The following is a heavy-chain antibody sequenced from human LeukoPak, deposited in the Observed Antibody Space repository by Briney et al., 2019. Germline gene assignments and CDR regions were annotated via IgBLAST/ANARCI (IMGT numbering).Heavy chain of an antibody. CDR2: IYYSGST. CDR1: GGSISSYY. J-gene: IGHJ4*02. CDR3: ARDRENGDRDY. D-gene: IGHD4-17*01. Sequence: PSETLSLTCTVSGGSISSYYWSWIRQPPGKGLEWIGYIYYSGSTNYNPSLKSRVTISVDTSKNQFSLKLSSVTAADTAVYYCARDRENGDRDYWGQGTLVTVSS. V-gene: IGHV4-59*01.